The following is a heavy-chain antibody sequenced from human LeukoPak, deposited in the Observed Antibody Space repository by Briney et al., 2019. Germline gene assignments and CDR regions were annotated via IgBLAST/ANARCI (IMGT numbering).Heavy chain of an antibody. CDR2: IYYSGRT. D-gene: IGHD1-14*01. V-gene: IGHV4-59*01. CDR1: GGSISSYY. J-gene: IGHJ2*01. Sequence: PSETLSLTCTVPGGSISSYYWTWIRQPPGKALEWIGYIYYSGRTSYNPSLKSRVTMSVDTSKNQFSLKLSSVTAADTAVYYCARDGNPWNLDVWGRGTLVTVSS. CDR3: ARDGNPWNLDV.